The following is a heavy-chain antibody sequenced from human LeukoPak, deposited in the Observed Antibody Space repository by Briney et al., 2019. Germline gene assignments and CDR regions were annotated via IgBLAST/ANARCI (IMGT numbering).Heavy chain of an antibody. D-gene: IGHD5-18*01. CDR2: ISSSSSYI. CDR1: GFTFSSYS. Sequence: PGGSLRLSCAASGFTFSSYSMNWVRQAPGKGLEWVSSISSSSSYIYYADSVKGRFTISRDNAKNSLYLQMNSLRAEDTAVYYCEAAMVTFDAFDIWGQGTMVTVSS. V-gene: IGHV3-21*01. CDR3: EAAMVTFDAFDI. J-gene: IGHJ3*02.